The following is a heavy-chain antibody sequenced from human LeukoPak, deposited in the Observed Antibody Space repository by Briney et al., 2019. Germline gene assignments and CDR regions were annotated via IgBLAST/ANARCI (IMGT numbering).Heavy chain of an antibody. Sequence: SETLSPTCTVSGGSISSGDYYWSWIRQPPGKGLEWIGYIYYSGSTYYNPSLKSRVTISVDTSKNQFSLKLSSVTAADTAVYYCARAALQLWLHPDYWGQGTLVTVSS. CDR3: ARAALQLWLHPDY. V-gene: IGHV4-30-4*08. CDR2: IYYSGST. CDR1: GGSISSGDYY. J-gene: IGHJ4*02. D-gene: IGHD5-18*01.